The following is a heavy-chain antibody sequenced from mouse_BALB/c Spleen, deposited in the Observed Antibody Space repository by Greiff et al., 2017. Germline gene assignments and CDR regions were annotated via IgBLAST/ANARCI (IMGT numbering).Heavy chain of an antibody. CDR3: ATAYYGNDYAMDY. Sequence: EVQGVESGGGLVQPGGSRKLSCAASGFTFSSFGMHWVRQAPEKGLEWVAYISSGSSTIYYADTVKGRFTISRDNPKNTLFLQMTSLRSEDTAMYYCATAYYGNDYAMDYWGQGTSVTVSS. D-gene: IGHD2-10*01. J-gene: IGHJ4*01. CDR1: GFTFSSFG. CDR2: ISSGSSTI. V-gene: IGHV5-17*02.